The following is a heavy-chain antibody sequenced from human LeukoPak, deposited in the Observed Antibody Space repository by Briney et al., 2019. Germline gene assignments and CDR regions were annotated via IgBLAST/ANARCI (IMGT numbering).Heavy chain of an antibody. CDR1: AFTFNTYW. CDR2: INGDESST. CDR3: ARGAKWAYYFDY. D-gene: IGHD1-26*01. Sequence: GGSLRLSCVASAFTFNTYWMHWVRQVPGRGLEWGSRINGDESSTNCADSVKGRFTISRDNAKDTLYLPINSLTAEDTAVYYCARGAKWAYYFDYWGQGTLVTVSS. V-gene: IGHV3-74*01. J-gene: IGHJ4*02.